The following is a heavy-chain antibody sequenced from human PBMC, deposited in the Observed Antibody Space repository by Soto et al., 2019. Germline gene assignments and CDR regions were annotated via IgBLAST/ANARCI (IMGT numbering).Heavy chain of an antibody. CDR1: GFTFSSYA. V-gene: IGHV3-23*01. CDR2: ISGSGGST. J-gene: IGHJ6*02. D-gene: IGHD6-13*01. CDR3: AKIFMTQQQLRYYYGMDV. Sequence: GSLRLSCAASGFTFSSYAMSWVRQAPGKGLEWVSAISGSGGSTYYADSVKGRFTISRDNSKNTLYLQMNSLRAEDTAVYYCAKIFMTQQQLRYYYGMDVWGQGTTVTVSS.